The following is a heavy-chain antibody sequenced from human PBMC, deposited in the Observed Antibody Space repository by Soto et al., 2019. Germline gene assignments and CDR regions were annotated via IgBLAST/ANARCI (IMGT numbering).Heavy chain of an antibody. Sequence: QLQLQESGSGLVTPSQTLSLTCAVSGGSISSGGYSWSWIRQPPGKGLEWIGYIYHSGSTYYNPSLKSRVTLSVDRSKNQFSLKLSSVTAADTAVYYCARVKGGFLIDYWGQGTLVTVSS. CDR3: ARVKGGFLIDY. V-gene: IGHV4-30-2*01. D-gene: IGHD2-15*01. J-gene: IGHJ4*02. CDR1: GGSISSGGYS. CDR2: IYHSGST.